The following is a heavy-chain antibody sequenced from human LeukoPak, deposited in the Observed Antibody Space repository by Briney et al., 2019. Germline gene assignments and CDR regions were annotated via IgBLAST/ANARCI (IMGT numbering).Heavy chain of an antibody. D-gene: IGHD2-8*01. CDR2: INHSGST. CDR3: ARGGLTKKYYYGMDV. J-gene: IGHJ6*02. CDR1: GGSFSGYY. V-gene: IGHV4-34*01. Sequence: SETPSLTCVVYGGSFSGYYWSWIRQPPGKGLEWIGEINHSGSTNYNPSLKSRVTISVDTSKNQFSLKLSSVTAADTAVYYCARGGLTKKYYYGMDVWGQGTTVTVSS.